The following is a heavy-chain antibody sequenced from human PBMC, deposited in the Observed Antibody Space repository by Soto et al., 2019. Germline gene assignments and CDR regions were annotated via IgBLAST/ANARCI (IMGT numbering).Heavy chain of an antibody. CDR1: GYTFTGYY. J-gene: IGHJ5*02. D-gene: IGHD6-19*01. Sequence: GASVKVSCKASGYTFTGYYMHWVRQAPGQGLEWMGWINPNSGGTNYAQKFQGWVTMTRDTSISTAYMELSRLRSDDTAVYYCAREVAGTKGDWFDPWGQGTLVTVSS. V-gene: IGHV1-2*04. CDR3: AREVAGTKGDWFDP. CDR2: INPNSGGT.